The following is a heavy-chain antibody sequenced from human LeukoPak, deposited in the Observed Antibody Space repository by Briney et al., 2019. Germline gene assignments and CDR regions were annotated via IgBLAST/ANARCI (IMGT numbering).Heavy chain of an antibody. J-gene: IGHJ3*02. D-gene: IGHD2-8*01. CDR1: GYSFTSNW. CDR3: ARRTKGAFDI. CDR2: IYPGDSDT. Sequence: GESLKISCKASGYSFTSNWIGWVRQMPGKGLECMGIIYPGDSDTRYSPSFQGQVTISDDKSISTAYLQWRSLKASDTAIYYCARRTKGAFDIWGEGTMVIVSS. V-gene: IGHV5-51*01.